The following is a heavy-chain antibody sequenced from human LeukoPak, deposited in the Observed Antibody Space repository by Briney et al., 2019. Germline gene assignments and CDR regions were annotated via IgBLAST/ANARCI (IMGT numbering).Heavy chain of an antibody. J-gene: IGHJ4*02. Sequence: PSETLSLTCTVSGGSISSGGYYWSWICQHPGKGLEWIGYIYYSGSTYYNPSLKSRVTTSVDTSKNQFSLKLSSVTAADTAVYYCAREGAYRIAAAAPPSDWGQGTLVTVSS. CDR2: IYYSGST. CDR1: GGSISSGGYY. D-gene: IGHD6-13*01. CDR3: AREGAYRIAAAAPPSD. V-gene: IGHV4-31*03.